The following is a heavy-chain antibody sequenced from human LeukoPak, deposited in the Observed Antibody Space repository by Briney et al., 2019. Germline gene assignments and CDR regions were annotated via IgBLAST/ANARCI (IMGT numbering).Heavy chain of an antibody. CDR2: INPNPSGGST. Sequence: ASVTVSCMASGYTFTSYYMHWVRQAPGQGLEWVALINPNPSGGSTSYAQKFQGRVTMTRDMSTSTVYMEVSSLRSEDTAVYYCARSATGSGSYYGLDYWGQGTLVTVSS. D-gene: IGHD1-26*01. J-gene: IGHJ4*02. V-gene: IGHV1-46*01. CDR3: ARSATGSGSYYGLDY. CDR1: GYTFTSYY.